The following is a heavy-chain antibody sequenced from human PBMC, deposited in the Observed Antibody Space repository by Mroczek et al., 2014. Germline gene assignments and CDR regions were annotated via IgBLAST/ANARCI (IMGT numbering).Heavy chain of an antibody. CDR3: ARLGYCSSTSCPRGFDY. CDR2: INPSGGST. J-gene: IGHJ4*02. D-gene: IGHD2-2*01. Sequence: QVQLVQSGAEVKKPGASVKVSCRASGYTFTSYYMHWVRQAPGQGLEWMGIINPSGGSTSYAQKFQGRVTMTRDTSTSTVYMELSSLRSEDTAVYYCARLGYCSSTSCPRGFDYVGPGNPGPPSP. V-gene: IGHV1-46*03. CDR1: GYTFTSYY.